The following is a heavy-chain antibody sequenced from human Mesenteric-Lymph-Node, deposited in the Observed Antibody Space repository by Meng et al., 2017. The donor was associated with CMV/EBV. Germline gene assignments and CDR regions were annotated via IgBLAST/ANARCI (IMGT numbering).Heavy chain of an antibody. CDR2: INHSGVP. D-gene: IGHD2-15*01. V-gene: IGHV4-34*01. J-gene: IGHJ4*02. Sequence: QVQLQQWGAGLLKPSETLSLTCAVYSGSFSGYYWSWIRQPPGKGLEWIGEINHSGVPNYNPSLKSRVTISLDRSKNQFSLKLSSVTAEDTAVYYCARGSDIPVNNYWGQETLVTVSS. CDR1: SGSFSGYY. CDR3: ARGSDIPVNNY.